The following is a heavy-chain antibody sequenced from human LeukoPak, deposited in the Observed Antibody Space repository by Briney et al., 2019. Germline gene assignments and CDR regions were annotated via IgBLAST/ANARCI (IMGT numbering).Heavy chain of an antibody. V-gene: IGHV3-48*01. Sequence: GGSLRLSCAASGFTFSSYSMNWVRQAPGKGLERVSYISSSSSTIYYADSVKGRFTISRDNAKNSLYLQINSLRAEDTAVYYCTRGSGSYPAFDYWGQGTLVTVSS. CDR2: ISSSSSTI. J-gene: IGHJ4*02. CDR1: GFTFSSYS. D-gene: IGHD3-10*01. CDR3: TRGSGSYPAFDY.